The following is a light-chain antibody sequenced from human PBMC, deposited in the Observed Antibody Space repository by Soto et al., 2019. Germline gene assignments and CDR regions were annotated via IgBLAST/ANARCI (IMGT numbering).Light chain of an antibody. CDR1: QSISSW. V-gene: IGKV1-5*03. CDR3: QQYNSYSWT. CDR2: KAS. Sequence: DIQMTQSPSTLSASVGDRVTITCRASQSISSWLAWYQQKPGKAPKLLIYKASSLESGVPYRFSGSGSGTEFTLTISSLQPDDFATYYCQQYNSYSWTFGQGTKVEIK. J-gene: IGKJ1*01.